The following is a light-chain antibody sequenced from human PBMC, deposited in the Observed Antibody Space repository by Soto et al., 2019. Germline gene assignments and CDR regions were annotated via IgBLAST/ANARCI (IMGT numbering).Light chain of an antibody. CDR3: QQYSAWPLT. CDR1: QSVNNN. J-gene: IGKJ4*01. Sequence: EIVMTQSPATLSVSPGERATLFCRANQSVNNNFLAWYQQKPGQAPRLLIHGASTRATGIPARFSGSGSGTEFTLTISSLQSEDFAVYYCQQYSAWPLTFGGGTKVEIK. V-gene: IGKV3-15*01. CDR2: GAS.